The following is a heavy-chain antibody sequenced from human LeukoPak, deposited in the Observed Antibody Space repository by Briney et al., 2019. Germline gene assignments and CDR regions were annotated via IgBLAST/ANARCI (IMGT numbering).Heavy chain of an antibody. V-gene: IGHV3-48*03. J-gene: IGHJ1*01. Sequence: GGPLRLSCAASGFTFSSYEMNWVRQAPGKGLEWVSYISSSGSTIYYADSVKGRFTISRDNAKNSLYLQMNSLRVEDTAVYYCATTRRLRLDPAPEYFQHWGQGTLVTVSS. CDR3: ATTRRLRLDPAPEYFQH. CDR2: ISSSGSTI. CDR1: GFTFSSYE.